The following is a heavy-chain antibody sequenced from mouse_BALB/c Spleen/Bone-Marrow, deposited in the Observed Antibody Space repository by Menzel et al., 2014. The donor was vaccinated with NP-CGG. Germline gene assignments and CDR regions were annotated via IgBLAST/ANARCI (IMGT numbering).Heavy chain of an antibody. J-gene: IGHJ2*01. CDR1: GYTFTSYW. Sequence: QVQLQQSGAELVKPGASVKLSCKASGYTFTSYWMHWVKQRPGQGLEWIGEIDPSDSYTNYNQKFKGKATLTVDKSSSTVYMQLSSLTSEDSAVYYCAITTVVATGDYWAQGTTLTVSS. D-gene: IGHD1-1*01. CDR2: IDPSDSYT. V-gene: IGHV1-69*02. CDR3: AITTVVATGDY.